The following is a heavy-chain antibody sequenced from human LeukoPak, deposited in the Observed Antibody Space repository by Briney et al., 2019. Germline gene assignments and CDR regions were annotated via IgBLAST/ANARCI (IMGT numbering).Heavy chain of an antibody. V-gene: IGHV4-34*01. J-gene: IGHJ4*02. CDR3: ASREWLSPSDY. CDR1: GGSFSGYY. D-gene: IGHD3-3*01. Sequence: SETLSLTCAVYGGSFSGYYWSWIRQPPGKGLEWIGEINHSGSTNYNPSLKSRVTISVDTSKNQFSLKLSSVTATDTAVYYCASREWLSPSDYWGQGTLVTVSS. CDR2: INHSGST.